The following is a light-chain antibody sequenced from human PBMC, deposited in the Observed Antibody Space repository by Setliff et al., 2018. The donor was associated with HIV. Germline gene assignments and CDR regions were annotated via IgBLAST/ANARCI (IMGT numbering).Light chain of an antibody. CDR2: GAS. CDR1: QTISSNY. J-gene: IGKJ1*01. Sequence: EIVLTQSPDTLSLSPGERATLSCRASQTISSNYLAWYQQKPGQAPRLLIYGASTRATGIPDKFSGSGSRRDFSLTISRLEPGDSAVYYCQEYVSSGRTVGQGTKVDIK. V-gene: IGKV3-20*01. CDR3: QEYVSSGRT.